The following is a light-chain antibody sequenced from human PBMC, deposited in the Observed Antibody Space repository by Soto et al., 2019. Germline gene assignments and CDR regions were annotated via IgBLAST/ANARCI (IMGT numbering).Light chain of an antibody. CDR1: QRVSSY. CDR3: QQRSDWPPWT. V-gene: IGKV3-11*01. CDR2: DAS. J-gene: IGKJ1*01. Sequence: EIVLTQSPATLSLSPGERATLSCRASQRVSSYLAWYQQKPGQAPRLLIYDASNRATGIPARFSGSGSGTNFTLTISCLELEDFAVYYCQQRSDWPPWTFGQGTKV.